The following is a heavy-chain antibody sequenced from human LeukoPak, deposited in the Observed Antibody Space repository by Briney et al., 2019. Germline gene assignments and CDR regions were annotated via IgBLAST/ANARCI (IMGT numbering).Heavy chain of an antibody. CDR2: IYYSGST. D-gene: IGHD3-22*01. CDR1: GGSISSSSYY. CDR3: ASRQNYDSSGYYLLFDY. Sequence: SETLSLTCTVSGGSISSSSYYWGWIRQPPGKGLEWIGSIYYSGSTYYNPSLKSRVTISVDTSKNQFSLKLSSVTAADTAVYYCASRQNYDSSGYYLLFDYWGQGTLVTVSS. J-gene: IGHJ4*02. V-gene: IGHV4-39*01.